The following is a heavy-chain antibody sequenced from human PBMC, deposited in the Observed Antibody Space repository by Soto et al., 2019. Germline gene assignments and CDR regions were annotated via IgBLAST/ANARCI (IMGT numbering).Heavy chain of an antibody. CDR1: GGTFSSYA. V-gene: IGHV1-69*13. Sequence: SVKVSCKASGGTFSSYAVNWVRQAPGQGLEWMGGIIPIFGTANYARKFQGRVTITADESTSTAYMELSSQRSEDTAVYYCARGATRESYYDMDVWGQGTTVTVSS. CDR3: ARGATRESYYDMDV. CDR2: IIPIFGTA. J-gene: IGHJ6*02.